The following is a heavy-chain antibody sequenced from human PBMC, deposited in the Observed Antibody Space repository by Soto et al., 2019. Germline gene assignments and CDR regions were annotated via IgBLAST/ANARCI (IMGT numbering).Heavy chain of an antibody. D-gene: IGHD3-16*01. Sequence: EVQLVESGGGLVQPGGSQRLSCVASGFTFSDHYMDWVRQAPGKGLEWVGRIRNKANSYTTDYAASVKGRFTISRDDSKDSLYLQMNGLKTEHTAIYYCARNRGKGADVDYWGHGTLATVSS. V-gene: IGHV3-72*01. CDR1: GFTFSDHY. CDR3: ARNRGKGADVDY. CDR2: IRNKANSYTT. J-gene: IGHJ4*01.